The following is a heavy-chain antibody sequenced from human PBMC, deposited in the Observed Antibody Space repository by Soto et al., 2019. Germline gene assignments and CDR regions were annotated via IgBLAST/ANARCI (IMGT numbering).Heavy chain of an antibody. V-gene: IGHV3-23*01. D-gene: IGHD5-18*01. Sequence: GGSLRLSCAASGFTFSSYAMSWVRQAPGKGLEWVSAIGGSGGSTYYADSVKGRFTISRDNSKNTLYLQMNSLRAEDTAVYYCAKAPRGYSYGYADYWGQGTLGTAPQ. CDR1: GFTFSSYA. J-gene: IGHJ4*02. CDR3: AKAPRGYSYGYADY. CDR2: IGGSGGST.